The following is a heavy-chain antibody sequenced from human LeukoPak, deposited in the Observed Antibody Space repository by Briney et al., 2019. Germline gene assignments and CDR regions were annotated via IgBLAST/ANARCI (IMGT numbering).Heavy chain of an antibody. CDR3: ARLVGDRGSYYRGY. CDR2: ISSSSSYI. CDR1: GFTFSSYS. J-gene: IGHJ4*02. V-gene: IGHV3-21*01. D-gene: IGHD1-26*01. Sequence: GSLRLSCAASGFTFSSYSMNWVRQAPGKGLEWVPSISSSSSYIYYADSVKGRFTISRDNAKNSLYLQMNSLRAEDTAVYYCARLVGDRGSYYRGYWGQGTLVTVSS.